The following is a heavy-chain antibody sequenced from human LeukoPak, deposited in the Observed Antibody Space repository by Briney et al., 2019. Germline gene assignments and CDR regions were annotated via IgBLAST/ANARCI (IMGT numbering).Heavy chain of an antibody. Sequence: SETLSLTCTVSGGSISSSSYYWGWIRQPPGKGLEWIGSIYYSGSTYYNPSLKSRVTISVDTSKNQFSLKLSSVTAADTAVYHCADSLGVGATDWGQGTLVTVSS. CDR1: GGSISSSSYY. J-gene: IGHJ4*02. V-gene: IGHV4-39*07. CDR2: IYYSGST. D-gene: IGHD1-26*01. CDR3: ADSLGVGATD.